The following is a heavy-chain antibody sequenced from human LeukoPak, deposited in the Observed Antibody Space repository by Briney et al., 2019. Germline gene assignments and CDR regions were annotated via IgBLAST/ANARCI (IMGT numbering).Heavy chain of an antibody. D-gene: IGHD3-3*01. J-gene: IGHJ6*02. CDR1: GGSISNSNYY. CDR3: ARAGDDDFWSGYYTGHYYGMDV. V-gene: IGHV4-39*01. Sequence: PSETLSLTCKVSGGSISNSNYYWSWIRQPPGKELERLASINYGGTTYYNPSLKSRVTISVDTSKNQFSLKLSSVTAADTAVYYCARAGDDDFWSGYYTGHYYGMDVWGQGTTVTVSS. CDR2: INYGGTT.